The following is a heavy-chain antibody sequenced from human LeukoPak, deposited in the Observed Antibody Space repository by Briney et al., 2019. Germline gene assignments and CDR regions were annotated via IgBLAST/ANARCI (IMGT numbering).Heavy chain of an antibody. V-gene: IGHV3-30*03. Sequence: GGSLRLSCAASGFTFSSYGMHWVRQAPGKGLEWVAVISYDRTHIYYADSMKGRFTISRDNSKNTLYLQMNSLRAEDTAVYYCARDNTVGAAIEYWGQGTLVTVSS. CDR2: ISYDRTHI. CDR1: GFTFSSYG. J-gene: IGHJ4*02. D-gene: IGHD1-26*01. CDR3: ARDNTVGAAIEY.